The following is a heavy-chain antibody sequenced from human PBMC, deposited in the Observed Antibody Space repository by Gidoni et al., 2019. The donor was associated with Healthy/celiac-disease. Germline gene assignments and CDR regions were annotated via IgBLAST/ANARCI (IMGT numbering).Heavy chain of an antibody. CDR1: GFTCDDYA. J-gene: IGHJ6*02. CDR3: AKDIFFFNSYYGMDV. CDR2: ISCNSGSI. Sequence: VQLVESGGGLVQPGRSLRLSCAASGFTCDDYARHWVRQAPGQGLEWVSGISCNSGSIGYADSVKGRFTISRDNAKNSLYLQMNSLRAEDTALYNCAKDIFFFNSYYGMDVWGQGTTVTVSS. V-gene: IGHV3-9*01. D-gene: IGHD3-3*01.